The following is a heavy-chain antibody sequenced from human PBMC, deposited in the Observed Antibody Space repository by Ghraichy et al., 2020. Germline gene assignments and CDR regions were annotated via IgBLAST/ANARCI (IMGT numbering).Heavy chain of an antibody. J-gene: IGHJ5*02. D-gene: IGHD5-12*01. CDR3: ARSGYSGYDQFDP. V-gene: IGHV1-18*04. CDR2: ISGYNGNT. Sequence: ASVKVSCKASGYTFTKYVINWVRQAPGQGLEWMGWISGYNGNTNYAQKLQGRVTLTTDTSTNTAYMELRSLRSDDTAVYYCARSGYSGYDQFDPWGQGTLVTVSS. CDR1: GYTFTKYV.